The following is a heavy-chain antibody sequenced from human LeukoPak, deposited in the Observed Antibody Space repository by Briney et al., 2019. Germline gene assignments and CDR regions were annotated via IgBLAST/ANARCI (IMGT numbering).Heavy chain of an antibody. CDR3: ARGAWTAYYFDY. CDR2: INGDESRT. V-gene: IGHV3-74*01. J-gene: IGHJ4*02. D-gene: IGHD3/OR15-3a*01. Sequence: GGSLRLSCVASGFSFSSHWMHWVRQAPGKGLVWVSRINGDESRTFFADSVRGRFTISRDNAKNTVYLEMNSLTDEDTAAYFCARGAWTAYYFDYWGQGTVVTVSS. CDR1: GFSFSSHW.